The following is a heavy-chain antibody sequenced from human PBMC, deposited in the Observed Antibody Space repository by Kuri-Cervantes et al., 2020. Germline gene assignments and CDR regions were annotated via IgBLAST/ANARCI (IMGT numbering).Heavy chain of an antibody. CDR2: INPNSGGT. CDR1: GYTFTGYY. J-gene: IGHJ3*02. CDR3: ARGAYIWGSYPLDI. V-gene: IGHV1-2*04. D-gene: IGHD3-16*02. Sequence: ASVKVSCKASGYTFTGYYMHWVRQAPGQGLEWMGWINPNSGGTNYAQKFQGWVTMTRDTSISTAYMELSSLRSDDTAVYYCARGAYIWGSYPLDIWGQGTMVTVSS.